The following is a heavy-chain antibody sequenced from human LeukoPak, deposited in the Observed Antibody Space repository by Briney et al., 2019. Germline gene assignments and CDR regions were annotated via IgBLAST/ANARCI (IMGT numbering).Heavy chain of an antibody. J-gene: IGHJ6*03. CDR2: ITSRAHSYAT. CDR3: TRHSYYCNRTSCSDRYMDV. D-gene: IGHD2-2*01. Sequence: GGSLRLSCAASGFTFSDSAIHWVRQASGNGLEWVGRITSRAHSYATAYGTSVRGRFIISRDDSKNTAYLQMNSLKTEDTALYYCTRHSYYCNRTSCSDRYMDVWGKGTTVTVSS. V-gene: IGHV3-73*01. CDR1: GFTFSDSA.